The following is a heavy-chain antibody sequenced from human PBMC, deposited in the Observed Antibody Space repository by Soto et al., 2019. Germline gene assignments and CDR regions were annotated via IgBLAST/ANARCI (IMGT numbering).Heavy chain of an antibody. J-gene: IGHJ5*02. CDR3: ARHSLALRKNNWFDP. V-gene: IGHV4-39*01. CDR2: IFYLGSS. CDR1: GDSIISSDFY. D-gene: IGHD3-3*02. Sequence: SETLSLTCTVSGDSIISSDFYWGWVRQPPGKGLEWIGSIFYLGSSYYNPSLKSRVTMSVDTSKNQFSLRLRSVTAADTALYFCARHSLALRKNNWFDPWGQGIMVTVSS.